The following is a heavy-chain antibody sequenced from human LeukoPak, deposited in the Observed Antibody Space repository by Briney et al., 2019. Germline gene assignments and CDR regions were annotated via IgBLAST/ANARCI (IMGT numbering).Heavy chain of an antibody. D-gene: IGHD2-21*02. CDR1: GYTFTSYY. V-gene: IGHV1-46*01. CDR2: INPSVGST. J-gene: IGHJ4*02. Sequence: ASVKVSCKASGYTFTSYYMHCVRHAPGQGLEWMGIINPSVGSTSYAQKFQGRVTVTRDTSTSTVYMELSSLSSEDTAVYYCARGCGGDCYATNFDYWGQGTPVTVSS. CDR3: ARGCGGDCYATNFDY.